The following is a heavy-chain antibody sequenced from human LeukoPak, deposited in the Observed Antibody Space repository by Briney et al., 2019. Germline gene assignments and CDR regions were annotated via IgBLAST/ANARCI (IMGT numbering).Heavy chain of an antibody. V-gene: IGHV3-23*01. CDR2: FSGSGGST. D-gene: IGHD3-22*01. CDR1: GFTFSSYA. Sequence: GGSLRLSWAASGFTFSSYAWSWVRQAPGKGLEGVSPFSGSGGSTYYADSVKGRFTISRDNSKNTLYLQMNSLRAEDTAVYYCAKDLYYYDSSGYWGLAYYGMDVWGQGTTVTVSS. J-gene: IGHJ6*02. CDR3: AKDLYYYDSSGYWGLAYYGMDV.